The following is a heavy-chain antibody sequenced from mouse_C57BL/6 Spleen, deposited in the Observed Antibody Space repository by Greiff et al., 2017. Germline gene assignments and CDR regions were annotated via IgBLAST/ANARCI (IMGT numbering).Heavy chain of an antibody. CDR1: GFNIKDYY. Sequence: VQLQQSGAELVKPGASVKLSCTASGFNIKDYYMHWVKQRTEQGLEWIGRIDPEDGETKYAPKFQGQATITADTSSNTAYLQLSSLTSEDTAVYYCAGDHESYYGSSYNWYVDVWGTGTTVTVSS. V-gene: IGHV14-2*01. J-gene: IGHJ1*03. CDR3: AGDHESYYGSSYNWYVDV. D-gene: IGHD1-1*01. CDR2: IDPEDGET.